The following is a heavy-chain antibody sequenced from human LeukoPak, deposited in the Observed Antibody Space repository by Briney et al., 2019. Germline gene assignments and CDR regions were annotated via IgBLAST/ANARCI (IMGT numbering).Heavy chain of an antibody. D-gene: IGHD6-19*01. Sequence: PGGSLRPSCAASGFTFSNYWMHWVRQAPGKGLVWVSRISGDGSSTGYADSVRGRFTISRDNAKNTLYLQMNSLRAEDTAVYYCARDVGIAVPGLLYWGQGTLVTVSS. CDR2: ISGDGSST. V-gene: IGHV3-74*01. CDR3: ARDVGIAVPGLLY. CDR1: GFTFSNYW. J-gene: IGHJ4*02.